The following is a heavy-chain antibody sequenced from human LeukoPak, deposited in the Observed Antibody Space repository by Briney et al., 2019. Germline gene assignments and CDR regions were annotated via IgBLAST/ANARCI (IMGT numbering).Heavy chain of an antibody. J-gene: IGHJ4*02. CDR1: GGSISSSSYY. CDR2: IYYSGST. CDR3: ARGVRAMVRGVHYFDY. V-gene: IGHV4-39*07. Sequence: SETLSLSCTVSGGSISSSSYYWGWIRQPPGKGLEWIGSIYYSGSTYYNPSLKSRVTISVDTSKNQFSLKLSSVTAADTAVYYCARGVRAMVRGVHYFDYWGQGTLVTVSS. D-gene: IGHD3-10*01.